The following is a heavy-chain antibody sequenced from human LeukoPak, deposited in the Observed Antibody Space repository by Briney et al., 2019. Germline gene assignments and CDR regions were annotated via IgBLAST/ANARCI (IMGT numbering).Heavy chain of an antibody. J-gene: IGHJ5*02. D-gene: IGHD4-17*01. V-gene: IGHV4-59*12. CDR2: IYYSGST. CDR1: GGSISSYY. Sequence: SETLSLTCTVSGGSISSYYWSWIRQPPGKGLEWIGYIYYSGSTNYNPSLKSRVTISVDTSKNQFSLKLSSVTAADTAVYYCARELRANWFDPWGQGTLVTVSS. CDR3: ARELRANWFDP.